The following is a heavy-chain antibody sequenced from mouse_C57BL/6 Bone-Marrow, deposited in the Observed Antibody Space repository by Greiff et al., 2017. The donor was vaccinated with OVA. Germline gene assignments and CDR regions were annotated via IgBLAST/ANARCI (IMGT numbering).Heavy chain of an antibody. CDR1: GFTFSSYG. D-gene: IGHD2-5*01. Sequence: EVQRVESGGDLVKPGGSLKLSCAASGFTFSSYGMSWVRQTPDKRLEWVATISSGGSYTYYPDSVKGRFTISRDNAKNTLYLQMSSLKSEDTAMYYCANYYSNSPWFAYWGQGTLVTVSA. V-gene: IGHV5-6*01. CDR2: ISSGGSYT. CDR3: ANYYSNSPWFAY. J-gene: IGHJ3*01.